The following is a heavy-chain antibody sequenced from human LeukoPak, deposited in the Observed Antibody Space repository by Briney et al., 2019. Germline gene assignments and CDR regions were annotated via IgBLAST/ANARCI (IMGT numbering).Heavy chain of an antibody. Sequence: PGGSLRLSCVASGFTFRSYAMSWVRQAPGKGLEWVSAISTDGGYTYYADSVKGRFSISRDNSKNTVHLRMNSLRAEDTAIYYCAQQLGYCSSGSCYFTYWGQGTLVTVSS. CDR3: AQQLGYCSSGSCYFTY. CDR1: GFTFRSYA. CDR2: ISTDGGYT. D-gene: IGHD2-15*01. J-gene: IGHJ4*02. V-gene: IGHV3-23*01.